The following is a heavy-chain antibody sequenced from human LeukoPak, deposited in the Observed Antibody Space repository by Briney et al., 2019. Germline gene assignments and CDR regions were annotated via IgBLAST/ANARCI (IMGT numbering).Heavy chain of an antibody. D-gene: IGHD6-6*01. Sequence: SETLSLTCAVYGGSFSGYYWSWIRQPPGKGLEWIGEINHSGSTNYNPSLKSRVTISVDTSKNQFSLKLSSVTAADTAVYYCARTYSSSPPRRYPHFDYWGQGTLVTVSS. CDR2: INHSGST. CDR3: ARTYSSSPPRRYPHFDY. J-gene: IGHJ4*02. V-gene: IGHV4-34*01. CDR1: GGSFSGYY.